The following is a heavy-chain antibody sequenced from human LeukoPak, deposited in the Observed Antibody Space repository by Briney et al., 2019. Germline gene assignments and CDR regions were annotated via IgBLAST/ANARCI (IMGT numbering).Heavy chain of an antibody. CDR2: IIPIFGTA. J-gene: IGHJ4*02. Sequence: SVKVSCKASGGTFSSYAISWVRQAPGQGLEWMGGIIPIFGTANYAQKFQGRVTITADESTSTAYMELSSLRSEDTAVYYCARTWTFNRDGYNHYYFDYWGQGTLVTVSS. CDR3: ARTWTFNRDGYNHYYFDY. D-gene: IGHD5-24*01. V-gene: IGHV1-69*13. CDR1: GGTFSSYA.